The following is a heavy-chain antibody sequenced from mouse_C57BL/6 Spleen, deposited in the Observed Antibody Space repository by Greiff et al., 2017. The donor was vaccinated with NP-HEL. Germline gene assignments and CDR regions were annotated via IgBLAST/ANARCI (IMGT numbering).Heavy chain of an antibody. V-gene: IGHV3-6*01. CDR1: GYSITSGYY. CDR2: ISYDGSN. J-gene: IGHJ2*01. Sequence: DVKLQESGPGLVKPSQSLSLTCSVTGYSITSGYYWNWIRQFPGNKLEWMGYISYDGSNNYNPSLKNRISITRDTSKNQFFLKLNSVTTEDTATYYCARDLEGFDYWGQGTTLTVSS. CDR3: ARDLEGFDY.